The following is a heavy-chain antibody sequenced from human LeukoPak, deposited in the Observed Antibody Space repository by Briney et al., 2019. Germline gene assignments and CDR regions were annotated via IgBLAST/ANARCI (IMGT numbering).Heavy chain of an antibody. V-gene: IGHV1-69*04. D-gene: IGHD4-17*01. CDR2: IIPILGIA. CDR3: ATSPDYGDYYFDY. CDR1: GGTFSSYA. Sequence: ASVKVSCKASGGTFSSYAISWVRQAPGQGLEWMGRIIPILGIANYAQKFQGRVTITADKSTSTAYMELNSLRPEDTAVYYCATSPDYGDYYFDYWGQGTLVTVSS. J-gene: IGHJ4*02.